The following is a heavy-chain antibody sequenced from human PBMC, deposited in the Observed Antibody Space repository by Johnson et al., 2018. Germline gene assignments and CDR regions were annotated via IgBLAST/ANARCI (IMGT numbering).Heavy chain of an antibody. CDR1: GGSVSSGSYY. D-gene: IGHD5-24*01. J-gene: IGHJ3*02. CDR2: ISYSGST. CDR3: GRDGYNAFDI. Sequence: QVQLQESGPGLVKPSETLSLTCTVSGGSVSSGSYYWSWIRQPPGKGLEWIGYISYSGSTNYNPSLKSRVTISVDTSKNQFSLKLSSVTAADPAVYYCGRDGYNAFDIWGQGTMVTVSS. V-gene: IGHV4-61*01.